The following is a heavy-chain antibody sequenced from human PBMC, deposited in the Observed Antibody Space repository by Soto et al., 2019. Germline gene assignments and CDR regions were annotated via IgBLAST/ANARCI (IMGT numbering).Heavy chain of an antibody. Sequence: QVQLVQSGAEVKKPGASVKVSCKASGYTFTSYGISWVRQAPGQGLEWMGWISAYNGNTNYAQKLKGRVTMTTDTSTSTAYMELRSLRSDDTAVYYCARQTGGYDFWTPTRARGYYFDYWGQGPLVTVSS. V-gene: IGHV1-18*01. CDR1: GYTFTSYG. J-gene: IGHJ4*02. CDR3: ARQTGGYDFWTPTRARGYYFDY. D-gene: IGHD3-3*01. CDR2: ISAYNGNT.